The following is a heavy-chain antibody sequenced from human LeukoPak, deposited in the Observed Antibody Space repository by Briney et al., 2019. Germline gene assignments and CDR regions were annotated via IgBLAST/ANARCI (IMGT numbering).Heavy chain of an antibody. CDR3: ARASYYYDSSGFYPTGFDY. J-gene: IGHJ4*02. CDR2: IIPMHGIA. D-gene: IGHD3-22*01. V-gene: IGHV1-69*02. CDR1: GGTFSSYT. Sequence: ASVKVSCKASGGTFSSYTISWVRQAPGQGLEWMGRIIPMHGIANYAQKFQGRVTITADKSTSTAYMELSSLRSEDTAVYFCARASYYYDSSGFYPTGFDYWGQGTLVTVSS.